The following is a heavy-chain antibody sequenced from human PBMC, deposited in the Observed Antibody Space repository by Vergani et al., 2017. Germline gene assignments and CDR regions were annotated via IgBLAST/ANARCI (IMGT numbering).Heavy chain of an antibody. V-gene: IGHV5-51*03. D-gene: IGHD6-6*01. CDR1: GYSFTSYW. CDR2: IYPGDSDT. J-gene: IGHJ4*02. CDR3: ARRSYSGSAAASRENVGFYY. Sequence: EVQLVQSGAEVKQPGESLKISCKGSGYSFTSYWIGWVRQMPGKGLEWMGIIYPGDSDTRYSPSFQGQVTISADKSNSTAYLQWSSLKAADNAMYYCARRSYSGSAAASRENVGFYYWGQGSLVTVSS.